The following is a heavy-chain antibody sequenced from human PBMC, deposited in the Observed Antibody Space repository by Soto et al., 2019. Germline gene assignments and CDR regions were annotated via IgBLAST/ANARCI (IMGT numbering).Heavy chain of an antibody. CDR2: IYSGGST. V-gene: IGHV3-53*01. Sequence: VGSLRISWAASGVTVSSNYMSWVRQAPGKGLEWVSVIYSGGSTYYADSVRGRFTISRDNSKNTLYLQMKSLRAEDTAVYYCARDPPATRHGMDVWGQGTTVTVSS. J-gene: IGHJ6*02. CDR1: GVTVSSNY. CDR3: ARDPPATRHGMDV.